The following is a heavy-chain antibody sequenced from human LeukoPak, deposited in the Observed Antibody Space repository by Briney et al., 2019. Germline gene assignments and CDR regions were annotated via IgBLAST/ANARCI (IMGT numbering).Heavy chain of an antibody. J-gene: IGHJ4*02. CDR2: IIPILGIA. Sequence: ASVKVSCKASGGTFSSYAISWVRQAPGQGLEWMGRIIPILGIANYAQKFQGRVTITADKSTSTAYMELSSLRSEDTAVYYCAAGYSSSWQPFDYWGQGTLVTVSS. V-gene: IGHV1-69*04. CDR1: GGTFSSYA. CDR3: AAGYSSSWQPFDY. D-gene: IGHD6-13*01.